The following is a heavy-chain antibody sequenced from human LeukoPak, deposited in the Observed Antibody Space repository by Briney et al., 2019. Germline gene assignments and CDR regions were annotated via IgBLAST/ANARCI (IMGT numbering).Heavy chain of an antibody. CDR1: GFIFNTYG. J-gene: IGHJ5*02. V-gene: IGHV3-23*01. Sequence: GGALRLSCAAPGFIFNTYGTSRVRQAPGKGLAWVSALSGNTYSADSVKGRFTISTDSSKNTLFLQMNSLRAEDTAVYYCAILNWSSGRAWGQGTLVTVSS. CDR3: AILNWSSGRA. CDR2: LSGNT. D-gene: IGHD1-1*01.